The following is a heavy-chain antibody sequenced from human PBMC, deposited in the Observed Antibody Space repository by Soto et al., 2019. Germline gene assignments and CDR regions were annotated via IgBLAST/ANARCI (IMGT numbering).Heavy chain of an antibody. CDR2: INAGNGNT. J-gene: IGHJ4*02. CDR1: GYTFTSYA. Sequence: ASVKVSCTASGYTFTSYAMHWVRQAPGQRLEWMGWINAGNGNTKYSQKFQGRVTITRDTSASTAYMELSSLRSEDTAVYYCARVRASFYDSSGPLPDYWGQGTLVTVSS. CDR3: ARVRASFYDSSGPLPDY. V-gene: IGHV1-3*01. D-gene: IGHD3-22*01.